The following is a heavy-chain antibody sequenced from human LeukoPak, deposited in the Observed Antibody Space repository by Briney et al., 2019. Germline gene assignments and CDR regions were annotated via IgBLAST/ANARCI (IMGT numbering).Heavy chain of an antibody. Sequence: PSETLSLTCTVSGYSISSGYYWGWIRQPPGKGLEWIGSIYHSGSTYYNPSLKSRVTISVDTSKNQFSLKLSSVTAADTAVYYCARDWPAGRQYYDFWSGYYYFDYWGQGTLVTVSS. CDR1: GYSISSGYY. CDR2: IYHSGST. CDR3: ARDWPAGRQYYDFWSGYYYFDY. J-gene: IGHJ4*02. D-gene: IGHD3-3*01. V-gene: IGHV4-38-2*02.